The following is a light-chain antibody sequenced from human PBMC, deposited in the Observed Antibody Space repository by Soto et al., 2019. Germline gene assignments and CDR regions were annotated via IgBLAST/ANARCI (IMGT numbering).Light chain of an antibody. V-gene: IGKV1-9*01. Sequence: DIQLTQSPSFLSASVGDRVTITCRASQGISSDLAWDQQKPGKAPKLLSYAASTLQSGVPSRFSGSGSGTEFTLTISSLQPEDFATCYCQQLNSYPQTFGQGTKLEIK. J-gene: IGKJ2*01. CDR1: QGISSD. CDR2: AAS. CDR3: QQLNSYPQT.